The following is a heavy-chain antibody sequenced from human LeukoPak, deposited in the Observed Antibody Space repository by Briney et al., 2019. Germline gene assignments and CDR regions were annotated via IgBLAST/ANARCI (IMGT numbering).Heavy chain of an antibody. CDR3: ARAREYSSSPLGY. CDR2: ISSSSSTI. D-gene: IGHD6-6*01. V-gene: IGHV3-48*01. J-gene: IGHJ4*02. CDR1: GFTFSSYS. Sequence: RPGGSLRLSCAASGFTFSSYSMNWVRQAPGKGLEWVSYISSSSSTIYYADSVKGRFTISRDNAKNSLHLQMNSLRAEDTAVYYCARAREYSSSPLGYWGQGTLVTVSS.